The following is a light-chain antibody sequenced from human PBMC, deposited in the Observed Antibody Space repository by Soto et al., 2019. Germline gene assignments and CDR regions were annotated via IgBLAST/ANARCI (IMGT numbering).Light chain of an antibody. V-gene: IGKV3-11*01. Sequence: EIVLTQSPATLSLSPGERATLSCRASQSVSSYLAWYQQKPGQAPRLLIYDASNRATGIPARFSGSGSGTDFTLSISSLEPVRFSVPFWPLLRNPFTF. CDR2: DAS. J-gene: IGKJ3*01. CDR3: PLLRNPFT. CDR1: QSVSSY.